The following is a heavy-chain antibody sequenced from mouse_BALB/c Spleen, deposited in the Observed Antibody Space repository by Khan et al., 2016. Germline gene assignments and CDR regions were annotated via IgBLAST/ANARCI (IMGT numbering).Heavy chain of an antibody. D-gene: IGHD1-3*01. J-gene: IGHJ2*01. Sequence: QVQLKQSGPGLVAPSQSLSITCTVSGFSLTSYGVHWVRQPPGKGLEWLGVIWAGGSTNYNSALMSRLSISKDNSKSQVFLKMNSLKTDDTAMYYCAILEDIWGQGTTLHVSS. V-gene: IGHV2-9*02. CDR2: IWAGGST. CDR1: GFSLTSYG. CDR3: AILEDI.